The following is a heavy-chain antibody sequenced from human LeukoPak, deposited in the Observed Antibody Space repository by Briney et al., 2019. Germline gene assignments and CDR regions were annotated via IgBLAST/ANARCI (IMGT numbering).Heavy chain of an antibody. CDR3: ARGGSLGY. D-gene: IGHD6-19*01. CDR1: GFTFGNYA. J-gene: IGHJ4*02. V-gene: IGHV3-23*01. CDR2: ISATGGST. Sequence: GGSLRLSCAASGFTFGNYAMGWVRQAPGKGLEWVSFISATGGSTYYADSVKGRFTISRDNAKSTLYLQMNGLRAEDTAVYYCARGGSLGYWGQGTLVTVSS.